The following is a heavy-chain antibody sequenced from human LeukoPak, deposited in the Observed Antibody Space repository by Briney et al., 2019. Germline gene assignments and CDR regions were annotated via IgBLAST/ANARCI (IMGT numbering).Heavy chain of an antibody. CDR1: GFTFSTYS. Sequence: PGGSLRLSCAASGFTFSTYSVNWVRQTPGKGLEWLSSISSGGSYIYYADSVKGRFTISRDNAKTSLYLQMNSLRAEDTAAYYCARAGILVAGTDWYFDLWGRGTLVTVSS. J-gene: IGHJ2*01. CDR3: ARAGILVAGTDWYFDL. V-gene: IGHV3-21*01. CDR2: ISSGGSYI. D-gene: IGHD6-19*01.